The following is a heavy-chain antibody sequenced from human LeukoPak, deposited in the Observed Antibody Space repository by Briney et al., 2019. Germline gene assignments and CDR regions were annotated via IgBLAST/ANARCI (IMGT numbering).Heavy chain of an antibody. D-gene: IGHD3-10*01. CDR3: ARSDYYGSGSYYEKFDY. CDR2: IYYSGNT. CDR1: GGSMSSSSHY. Sequence: SETLSLTCTVSGGSMSSSSHYWGWIRQPPGKGLEWIGSIYYSGNTYYNPSLKSRVTISVDTSKNQFSLKLSSVTAADTAVYYCARSDYYGSGSYYEKFDYWGQGTLVTVSS. V-gene: IGHV4-39*07. J-gene: IGHJ4*02.